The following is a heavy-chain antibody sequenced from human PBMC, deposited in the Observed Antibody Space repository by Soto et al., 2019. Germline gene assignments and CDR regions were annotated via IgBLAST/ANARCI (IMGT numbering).Heavy chain of an antibody. CDR2: INHSGST. Sequence: SETLSLTCAVYGGSFSGYYWSWIRQPPGKGLEWIGEINHSGSTNYNPSLKSRVTISVDTSKNQSSLKLSSVTAADTAVYYCARVHNYYGSGSYYIDTDYWGQGTLVTVSS. V-gene: IGHV4-34*01. J-gene: IGHJ4*02. D-gene: IGHD3-10*01. CDR3: ARVHNYYGSGSYYIDTDY. CDR1: GGSFSGYY.